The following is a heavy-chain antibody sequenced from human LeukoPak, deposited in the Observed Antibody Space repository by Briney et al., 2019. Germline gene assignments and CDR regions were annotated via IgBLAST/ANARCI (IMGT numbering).Heavy chain of an antibody. V-gene: IGHV1-8*03. D-gene: IGHD5-18*01. Sequence: ASVKVSFKASGYTFTIYDINWVRQATGQGLEWMGWMNPNSGNTGYAQKFQGRVTITRNTSISTAYMELSSLRSEDTAVYYCARAPSTPGIQLWLRPRVWFDPWGQGTLVTVSS. J-gene: IGHJ5*02. CDR3: ARAPSTPGIQLWLRPRVWFDP. CDR1: GYTFTIYD. CDR2: MNPNSGNT.